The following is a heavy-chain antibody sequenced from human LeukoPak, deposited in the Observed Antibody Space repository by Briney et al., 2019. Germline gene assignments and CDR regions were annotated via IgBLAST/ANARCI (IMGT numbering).Heavy chain of an antibody. V-gene: IGHV3-53*01. CDR2: IYSGGST. Sequence: GGSLRLSCAASGFTVSSNFMGWVRQAPGKGLEWVSVIYSGGSTYYADSVKGRFTISRDNSKNTLYLQMKSLAAEDTAVYYCARLDVPTVTSFDYWGQGTLVTVSS. J-gene: IGHJ4*02. CDR1: GFTVSSNF. CDR3: ARLDVPTVTSFDY. D-gene: IGHD4-17*01.